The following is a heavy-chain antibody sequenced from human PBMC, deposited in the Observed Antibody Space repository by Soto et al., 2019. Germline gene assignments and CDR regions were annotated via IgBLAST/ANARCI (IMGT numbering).Heavy chain of an antibody. Sequence: ASVKVSCKASGGTFSSYAISWVRQAPGQGLEWMGGIIPIFGTANYAQKFQGRVTITADESTSTAYMELRSLRSDDTAVYYCARNPRSGIAAAGHDAFDIWGQGTMVTVSS. J-gene: IGHJ3*02. CDR3: ARNPRSGIAAAGHDAFDI. CDR1: GGTFSSYA. V-gene: IGHV1-69*13. CDR2: IIPIFGTA. D-gene: IGHD6-13*01.